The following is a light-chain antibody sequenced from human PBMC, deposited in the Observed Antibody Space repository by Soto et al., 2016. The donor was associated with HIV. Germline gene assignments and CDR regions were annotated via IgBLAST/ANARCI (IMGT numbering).Light chain of an antibody. V-gene: IGLV3-19*01. CDR3: MSRDNNTNPVI. CDR1: SLRSYY. CDR2: GQS. J-gene: IGLJ2*01. Sequence: SSELTQDPAVSVALGQTVKITCQGDSLRSYYATWYQQKPGQAPVFVIYGQSNRPSGIPDRFSGSSSGDRASLTITGAQAEDEADYYCMSRDNNTNPVIFGGGTKVDRP.